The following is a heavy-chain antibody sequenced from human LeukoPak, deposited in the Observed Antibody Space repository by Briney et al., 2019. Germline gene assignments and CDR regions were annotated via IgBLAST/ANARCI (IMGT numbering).Heavy chain of an antibody. Sequence: ASVKVSCKTSGYTFTRYAIHWVRQAPGQGLEWMGWISCGKGETKYSQKFQDRVTITRDTSASTAYMELSSLRSEDTAVYYCARGNGYQLLWWWGQGTLVTVSS. V-gene: IGHV1-3*01. CDR1: GYTFTRYA. CDR3: ARGNGYQLLWW. D-gene: IGHD2-2*01. J-gene: IGHJ4*02. CDR2: ISCGKGET.